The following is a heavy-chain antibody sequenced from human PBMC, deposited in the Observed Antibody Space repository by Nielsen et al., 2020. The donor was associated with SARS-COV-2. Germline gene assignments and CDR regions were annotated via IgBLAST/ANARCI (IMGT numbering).Heavy chain of an antibody. CDR1: GFTFDDYG. J-gene: IGHJ4*02. CDR2: INWNGANT. V-gene: IGHV3-20*04. Sequence: GESLKISCAASGFTFDDYGMSWVRQAPGKGLEWVSGINWNGANTGYADSVRGRFTISRDNAKNTLYLQMNSLRTEDTAVYYCARYSRSSSGRFWGQGTLVTVSS. D-gene: IGHD6-6*01. CDR3: ARYSRSSSGRF.